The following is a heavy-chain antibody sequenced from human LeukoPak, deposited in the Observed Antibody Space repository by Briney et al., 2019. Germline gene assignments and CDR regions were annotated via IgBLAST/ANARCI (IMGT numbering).Heavy chain of an antibody. Sequence: PGGSLRLSCAASGFTFSSYWMSWVRQAPGKGLEWVANIRQNGSKKYYLDSVKGRFTISRDNAKNSLYLQMNSLRAEDTAVYYCARIDSGYGRGFDYWGQGTLVTVSS. D-gene: IGHD5-12*01. CDR2: IRQNGSKK. CDR1: GFTFSSYW. CDR3: ARIDSGYGRGFDY. V-gene: IGHV3-7*04. J-gene: IGHJ4*02.